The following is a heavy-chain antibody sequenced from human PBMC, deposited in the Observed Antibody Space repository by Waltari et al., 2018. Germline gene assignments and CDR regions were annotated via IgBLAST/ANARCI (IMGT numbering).Heavy chain of an antibody. CDR3: ARDPGSASWYGAFDV. Sequence: QVQLQESGPGLVKPSETLSLTCIVSGDSITSYSWNWIWQPPGKGLEWIGYLYNSGRTNYNPSLKSRVTISVDTSKNQFSLKLTSVTAADTAVYYCARDPGSASWYGAFDVWGQGTMVSVSS. CDR2: LYNSGRT. V-gene: IGHV4-59*01. CDR1: GDSITSYS. J-gene: IGHJ3*01. D-gene: IGHD6-13*01.